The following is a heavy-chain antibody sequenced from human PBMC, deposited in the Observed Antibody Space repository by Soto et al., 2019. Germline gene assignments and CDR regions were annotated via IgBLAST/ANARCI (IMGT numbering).Heavy chain of an antibody. Sequence: GGSLRLSCAASGFTFSSYAMSWVRQAPGKGLEWVSAISGSGGSTYYADSVKGRFTISRDNSKNTLYLKMNSLRAEDTAVYYCAKDLIAGKGSGWYRDVFDFWGKGTMVTVSS. CDR1: GFTFSSYA. J-gene: IGHJ3*01. CDR2: ISGSGGST. CDR3: AKDLIAGKGSGWYRDVFDF. D-gene: IGHD6-19*01. V-gene: IGHV3-23*01.